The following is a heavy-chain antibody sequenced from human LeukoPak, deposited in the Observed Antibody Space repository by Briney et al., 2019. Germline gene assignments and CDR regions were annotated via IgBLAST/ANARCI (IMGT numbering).Heavy chain of an antibody. CDR3: ASAPPPHYYYMDV. V-gene: IGHV4-59*01. Sequence: SETLSLTCTVSGGSISSYYWSWIRQPPGKGLEWIGYIYYSGSTNCNPSLKSRVTISVDTSKNQFSLKLSSVTAADTAVYYCASAPPPHYYYMDVWGKGTTVTVSS. CDR2: IYYSGST. CDR1: GGSISSYY. J-gene: IGHJ6*03.